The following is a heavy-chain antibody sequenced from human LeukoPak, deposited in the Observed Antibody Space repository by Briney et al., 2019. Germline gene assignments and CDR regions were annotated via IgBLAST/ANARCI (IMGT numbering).Heavy chain of an antibody. Sequence: ASVKVSCKASGYTFTGCYMHWMRQAPGQGLEWMGWINPNSGGTNYAQKFQGWVTMTRDTSISTAYMELSRLRSDDTAVYYCARDRGGTTLEVDYWGQGTLVTVSS. J-gene: IGHJ4*02. CDR3: ARDRGGTTLEVDY. V-gene: IGHV1-2*04. CDR2: INPNSGGT. CDR1: GYTFTGCY. D-gene: IGHD1-1*01.